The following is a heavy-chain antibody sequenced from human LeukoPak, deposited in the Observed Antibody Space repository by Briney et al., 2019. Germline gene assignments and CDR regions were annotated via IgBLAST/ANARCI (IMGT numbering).Heavy chain of an antibody. V-gene: IGHV5-51*01. CDR1: GYSSTTHC. CDR2: IYPGESDT. CDR3: GRRGDSYDSPYDY. D-gene: IGHD5-12*01. Sequence: GESLQISCKTSGYSSTTHCIGWVRQMPGKGLEWMGFIYPGESDTRYSPSFEGHVTTSADNSISTTHHQWSSLKASDTPTSFCGRRGDSYDSPYDYWDEGTLVTVYS. J-gene: IGHJ4*01.